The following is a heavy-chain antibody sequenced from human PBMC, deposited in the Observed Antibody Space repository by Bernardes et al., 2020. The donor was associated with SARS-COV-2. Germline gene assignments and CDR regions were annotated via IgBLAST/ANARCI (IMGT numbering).Heavy chain of an antibody. CDR2: IYVNSNT. J-gene: IGHJ4*02. CDR1: ELPVESNY. D-gene: IGHD3-16*01. V-gene: IGHV3-53*01. Sequence: GGSLRLSCAASELPVESNYMSWVRETPGKGLEWVAVIYVNSNTQYADSVKDRFTISRDNSKNTLYLQMSSLRAEDTAVYYCTRGGPRSVMDYWGQGTLVTVSS. CDR3: TRGGPRSVMDY.